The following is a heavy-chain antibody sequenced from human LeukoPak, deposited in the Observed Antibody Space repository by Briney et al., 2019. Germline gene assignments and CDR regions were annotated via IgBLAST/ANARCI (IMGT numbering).Heavy chain of an antibody. CDR3: VKSPMEGDY. CDR2: ISVSSHET. D-gene: IGHD2-8*01. Sequence: PGGSLRLSCAASGFTFSDYYMTWVRQAPGKGLEWISYISVSSHETTYADSVKGRFTISRDHAKVSLFVQIGSLNVEDTADYYCVKSPMEGDYWGQGALVTVSS. V-gene: IGHV3-11*06. CDR1: GFTFSDYY. J-gene: IGHJ4*02.